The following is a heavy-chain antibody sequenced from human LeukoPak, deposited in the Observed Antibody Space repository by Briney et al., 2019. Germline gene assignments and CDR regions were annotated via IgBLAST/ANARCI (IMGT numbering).Heavy chain of an antibody. J-gene: IGHJ4*02. CDR3: ARGNILTGYCFDY. Sequence: SETLSLTCAVYGGSISGYHWSWIRQPPGKGLEWIGEIHYSGATNYNPSLKSRVTISIDTSKNQMSLKLSSVTAADTAVYYCARGNILTGYCFDYWGQGSLVTVSS. V-gene: IGHV4-34*01. D-gene: IGHD3-9*01. CDR2: IHYSGAT. CDR1: GGSISGYH.